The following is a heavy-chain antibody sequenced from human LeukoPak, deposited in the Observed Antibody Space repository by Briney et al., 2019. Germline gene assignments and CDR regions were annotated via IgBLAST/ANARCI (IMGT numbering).Heavy chain of an antibody. J-gene: IGHJ4*02. D-gene: IGHD1-26*01. CDR2: ISGSGGSA. V-gene: IGHV3-23*01. CDR3: AKDANSGSYYGLFDY. Sequence: GGSLRLSCAASGFTFSSYAMSWVRQAPGKGLEWVSAISGSGGSAYYADSVKGRFTISRDNSKNTLYLQMNSLRAEDTAVYYCAKDANSGSYYGLFDYWGQGTLVTVSS. CDR1: GFTFSSYA.